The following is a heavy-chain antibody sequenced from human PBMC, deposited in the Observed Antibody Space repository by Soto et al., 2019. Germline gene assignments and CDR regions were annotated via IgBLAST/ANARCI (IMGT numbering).Heavy chain of an antibody. CDR3: ARLEGLATISYYFDF. Sequence: QLQLQESGPGLVKPSETLSLTCSVSDDSINSDNYYWGWIRQPPGKGLEWIGSIYYRGNAYYTPSLQTRVTISLDTSRSQFSLKLNSVTAADSAVYFCARLEGLATISYYFDFWGPGALVTVSS. CDR2: IYYRGNA. D-gene: IGHD3-9*01. CDR1: DDSINSDNYY. J-gene: IGHJ4*02. V-gene: IGHV4-39*01.